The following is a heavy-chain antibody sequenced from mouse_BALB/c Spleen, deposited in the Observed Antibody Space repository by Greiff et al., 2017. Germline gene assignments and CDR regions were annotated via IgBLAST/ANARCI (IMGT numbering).Heavy chain of an antibody. J-gene: IGHJ4*01. D-gene: IGHD2-12*01. V-gene: IGHV5-9-3*01. Sequence: EVQVVESGGGLVKPGGSLKLSCAASGFTFSSYAMSWVRQTPEKRLEWVATISSGGSYTYYPDSVKGRFTISRDNAKNTLYLQMSSLRSEDTAMYYCARDDEYYAMDYWGQGTSVTVSS. CDR3: ARDDEYYAMDY. CDR1: GFTFSSYA. CDR2: ISSGGSYT.